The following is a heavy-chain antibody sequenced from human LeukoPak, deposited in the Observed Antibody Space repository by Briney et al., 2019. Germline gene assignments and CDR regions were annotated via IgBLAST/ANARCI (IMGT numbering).Heavy chain of an antibody. Sequence: PGGSLRLSCAASGIIFSNYAMHWVRQGPGKGLECISTISSDGGSTYYANSVKGRFTISRDNAKNSLYLQMNSLRAEDTAVYSCAREGGYGDYEFDYWGQGTLVTVSS. V-gene: IGHV3-64*01. CDR3: AREGGYGDYEFDY. CDR1: GIIFSNYA. CDR2: ISSDGGST. D-gene: IGHD4-17*01. J-gene: IGHJ4*02.